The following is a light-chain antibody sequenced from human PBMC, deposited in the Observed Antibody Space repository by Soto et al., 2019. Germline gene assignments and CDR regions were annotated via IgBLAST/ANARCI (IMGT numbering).Light chain of an antibody. CDR2: GAS. V-gene: IGKV3-20*01. Sequence: EIVLTQSPGTLSLSPGERATLSCRASQSVSSSYLVWYQQKPGQAPRLLIYGASSRATGIPDRFSGSESGTDFTLTISRLEPEDFAVYYCQQYGSSPRTFGQGTKVEIK. J-gene: IGKJ1*01. CDR1: QSVSSSY. CDR3: QQYGSSPRT.